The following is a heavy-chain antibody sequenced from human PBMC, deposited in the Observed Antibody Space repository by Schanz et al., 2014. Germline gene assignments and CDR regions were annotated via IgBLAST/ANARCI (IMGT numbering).Heavy chain of an antibody. CDR2: ISGSGGST. J-gene: IGHJ4*02. V-gene: IGHV3-23*01. CDR3: ARGGFFDSTSFDS. CDR1: GFTFSSYA. Sequence: EVQLLESGGGLVQPGGSLRLSCAASGFTFSSYAMSWVRQAPGKGLEWVSAISGSGGSTYYADSVKGRFTISRDNSKNTLYLQMNSLRSEDTAVYYCARGGFFDSTSFDSWGQGTLVTVSS. D-gene: IGHD2-2*01.